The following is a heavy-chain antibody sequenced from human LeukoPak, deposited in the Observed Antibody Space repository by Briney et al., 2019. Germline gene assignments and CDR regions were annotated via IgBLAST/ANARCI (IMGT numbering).Heavy chain of an antibody. D-gene: IGHD6-19*01. V-gene: IGHV3-43*02. J-gene: IGHJ4*02. CDR2: ISGDGGST. Sequence: GGSLRLSCAASGFTFDDYAMHWVRQAPGKGLEWVSLISGDGGSTYYADSVKGRFTISRDNAKNTLYLQMNSLRAEDTAVYYCAREVYSSGWSSFDYWGQGTLVTVSS. CDR1: GFTFDDYA. CDR3: AREVYSSGWSSFDY.